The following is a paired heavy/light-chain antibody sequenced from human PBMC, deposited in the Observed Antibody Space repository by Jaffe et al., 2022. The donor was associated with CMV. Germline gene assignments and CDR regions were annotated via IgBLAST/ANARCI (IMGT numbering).Heavy chain of an antibody. Sequence: EVHLVESGGGLVQPGRSLRLSCAASGFTFDDYAMHWVRQGPGKGLEWVSGFSWDGESIGYADSVEGRFTISRDNARNSLHLQMNSLRTEDTALYFCAKDKGGGSGFDYWGQGTLVNVSS. CDR3: AKDKGGGSGFDY. CDR2: FSWDGESI. D-gene: IGHD2-15*01. V-gene: IGHV3-9*01. CDR1: GFTFDDYA. J-gene: IGHJ4*02.
Light chain of an antibody. CDR1: RYNVGAYKY. J-gene: IGLJ3*02. Sequence: QSALTQPRSVSGSPGQSVTISCTGTRYNVGAYKYVSWYQQHPGKAPKLIIFDVSERPSGVPDRFSGSKTGNTASLTISGLQAEDEADYSCCSYAGVYTWVFGGGTKLTVL. CDR3: CSYAGVYTWV. CDR2: DVS. V-gene: IGLV2-11*01.